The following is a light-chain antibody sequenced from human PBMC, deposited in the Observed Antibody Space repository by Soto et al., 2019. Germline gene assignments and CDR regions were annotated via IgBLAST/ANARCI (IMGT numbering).Light chain of an antibody. CDR2: DAS. J-gene: IGKJ4*01. CDR3: QQQDNYNPHT. Sequence: DIQLTQSPSTLSASVGDRVTITCRASQSISSWLAWYQQKPGKAPKLLIFDASSLESGTPSRFSGSRAGTQFATTTSSLQHDDFAAYYAQQQDNYNPHTFGRGTKVEIK. CDR1: QSISSW. V-gene: IGKV1-5*01.